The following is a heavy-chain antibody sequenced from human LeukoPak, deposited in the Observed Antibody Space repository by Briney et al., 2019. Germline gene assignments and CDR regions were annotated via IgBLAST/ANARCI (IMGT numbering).Heavy chain of an antibody. V-gene: IGHV1-69*05. D-gene: IGHD6-19*01. Sequence: SVKVSCKASGGTFSSYAISWVRQAPGQGLEWMGGIIPIFGTANYAQKFQGRVTITTDESTSTACMELSSLRSEDTAVYYCARMPIPKYSSGWLHFDYWGRGTLVAVSS. J-gene: IGHJ4*02. CDR1: GGTFSSYA. CDR2: IIPIFGTA. CDR3: ARMPIPKYSSGWLHFDY.